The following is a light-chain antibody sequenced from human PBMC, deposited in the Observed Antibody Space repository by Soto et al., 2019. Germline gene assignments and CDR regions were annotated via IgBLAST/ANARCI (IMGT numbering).Light chain of an antibody. CDR2: AAS. V-gene: IGKV1-17*01. CDR3: QHYNSYGT. J-gene: IGKJ1*01. CDR1: QSISSY. Sequence: DIQMTQSPSSLSASVGDRVTITCRASQSISSYLNWYQQKPGKAPERLIYAASTLQSWVPSRFSGSGSGTEFTLTISSVQPDDFASYYCQHYNSYGTFGQGTKVDIK.